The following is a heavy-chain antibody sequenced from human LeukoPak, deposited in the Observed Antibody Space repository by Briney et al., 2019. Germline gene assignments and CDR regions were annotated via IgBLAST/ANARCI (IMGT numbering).Heavy chain of an antibody. J-gene: IGHJ6*02. Sequence: GASLRLSCAASGFTFSSYAMSWVRQAPGKGLEWVSAISGSGGSTYYADSVKGRFTISRDNSKNTLYLQMNSVRAEDTAVYYCAKGDCSSTICLYYYYGMDVWGQGTTVTVSS. D-gene: IGHD2-2*01. CDR3: AKGDCSSTICLYYYYGMDV. V-gene: IGHV3-23*01. CDR2: ISGSGGST. CDR1: GFTFSSYA.